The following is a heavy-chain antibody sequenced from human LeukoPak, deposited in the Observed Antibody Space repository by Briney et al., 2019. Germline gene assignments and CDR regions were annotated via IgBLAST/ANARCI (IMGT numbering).Heavy chain of an antibody. CDR1: GFTFSSYG. CDR2: IWYDGSNK. D-gene: IGHD6-19*01. V-gene: IGHV3-33*06. Sequence: GRSLRLSCAASGFTFSSYGMHWVRQAPGKGLEWVAVIWYDGSNKYYADSVKGRFTISRDNSKNTLYLQMNSLRAEDTAVYYCAKATGSIAVAAHGEFWGQGTLVTVSS. J-gene: IGHJ4*02. CDR3: AKATGSIAVAAHGEF.